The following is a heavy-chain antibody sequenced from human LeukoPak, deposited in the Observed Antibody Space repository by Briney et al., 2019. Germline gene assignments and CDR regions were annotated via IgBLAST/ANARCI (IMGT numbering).Heavy chain of an antibody. V-gene: IGHV1-69*08. CDR2: VIPTIGTT. CDR1: GGSFTSYT. D-gene: IGHD2-21*01. J-gene: IGHJ6*03. CDR3: ARIPGIVYVPSTAYYYMDV. Sequence: SVKVSCKASGGSFTSYTFTWVRQAPGQGHEWVGRVIPTIGTTNYAQNFQGRVTITADKSTRTVYMELSRLGSEDTAVYYCARIPGIVYVPSTAYYYMDVWGTGTAVTVSS.